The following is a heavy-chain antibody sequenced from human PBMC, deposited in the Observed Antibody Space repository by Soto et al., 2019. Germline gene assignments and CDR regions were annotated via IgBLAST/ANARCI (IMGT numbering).Heavy chain of an antibody. D-gene: IGHD3-16*02. Sequence: PGGSLRLSCAASGFTFSSYGMHWVRQAPGKGLEWVAVIWYDGSNKYYADSVKGRFTISRDNSKNTLYLQMNSLRAEDTAVYYCASATLYPYYMDVWGKGTTVTVSS. CDR1: GFTFSSYG. J-gene: IGHJ6*03. CDR3: ASATLYPYYMDV. CDR2: IWYDGSNK. V-gene: IGHV3-33*03.